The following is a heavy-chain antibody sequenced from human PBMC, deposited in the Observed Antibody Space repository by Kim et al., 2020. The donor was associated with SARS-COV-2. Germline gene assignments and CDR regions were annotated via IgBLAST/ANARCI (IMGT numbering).Heavy chain of an antibody. CDR2: ISSSSSYI. D-gene: IGHD3-3*01. CDR1: GFTFSSYS. CDR3: ARDGEWYYMDV. J-gene: IGHJ6*03. V-gene: IGHV3-21*01. Sequence: GGSLRLSCAASGFTFSSYSMNWVRQAPGKGLEWVSSISSSSSYIYYADSVKGRFTISRDNAKNSLYLQMNSLRAEDTAVYYCARDGEWYYMDVWGKGTTVTVSS.